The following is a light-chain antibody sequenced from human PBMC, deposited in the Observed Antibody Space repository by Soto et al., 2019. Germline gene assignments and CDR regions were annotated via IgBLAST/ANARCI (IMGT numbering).Light chain of an antibody. V-gene: IGKV1-5*01. CDR1: QSISSW. CDR2: DAS. Sequence: DIQMTQSPSTLSASVGDRVTITCRASQSISSWLAWYQQKPGKAPKLLIYDASSLESGVPSRFSGSGSGTEFTPTISSLQPDDFATYYCKQYNSYRTFGQGTKVEI. J-gene: IGKJ1*01. CDR3: KQYNSYRT.